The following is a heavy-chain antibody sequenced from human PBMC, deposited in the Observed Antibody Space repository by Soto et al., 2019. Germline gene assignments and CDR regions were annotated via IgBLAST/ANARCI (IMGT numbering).Heavy chain of an antibody. CDR1: GFTFTSSA. D-gene: IGHD3-3*02. J-gene: IGHJ6*02. V-gene: IGHV1-58*01. CDR2: IVVGSGNT. CDR3: AAEGLASSTGKTNTNYYYYYGMDV. Sequence: QMQLVQSGPEVKKPGTSVKVSCKASGFTFTSSAVQWVRQARGQRLEWIGWIVVGSGNTNYAQKFQERVTITRDMSPNTAYMELSSLRSEDTAVYSWAAEGLASSTGKTNTNYYYYYGMDVWGQGTTVTVSS.